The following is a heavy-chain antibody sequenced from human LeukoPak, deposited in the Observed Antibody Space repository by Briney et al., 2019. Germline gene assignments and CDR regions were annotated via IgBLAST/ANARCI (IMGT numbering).Heavy chain of an antibody. J-gene: IGHJ4*02. CDR2: IYYSGST. Sequence: PSETLSLTCTVSGGSISSYYWSWIRQPPGKGLEWIGYIYYSGSTNYNPSLKRRVTISVDTSKNQFSLKLSSVTAADTAVYYCASIASSFDYWGQGTLVTVSS. D-gene: IGHD6-6*01. CDR1: GGSISSYY. V-gene: IGHV4-59*01. CDR3: ASIASSFDY.